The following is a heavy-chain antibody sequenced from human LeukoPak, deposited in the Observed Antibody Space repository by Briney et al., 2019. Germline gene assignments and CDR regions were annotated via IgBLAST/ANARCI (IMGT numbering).Heavy chain of an antibody. CDR1: GGSFSGYY. CDR3: ARDPSYGGGPGAFDI. J-gene: IGHJ3*02. CDR2: IYYSGST. Sequence: SETLSLTCAVYGGSFSGYYWSWIRQPPGKGLEWIGYIYYSGSTNYNPSLKSRVTISVDTSKNQFSLKLSSVTAADTAVYYCARDPSYGGGPGAFDIWGQGTMVTVSS. D-gene: IGHD4-23*01. V-gene: IGHV4-59*01.